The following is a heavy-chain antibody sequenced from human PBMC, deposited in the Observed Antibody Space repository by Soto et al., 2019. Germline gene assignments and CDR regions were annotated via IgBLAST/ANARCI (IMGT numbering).Heavy chain of an antibody. V-gene: IGHV4-61*01. J-gene: IGHJ4*02. CDR3: ARAKTTMIVPDNF. CDR2: IYYSGTT. D-gene: IGHD3-22*01. Sequence: QVQLQESGPGLVKPSETLSLTCTVSGDSVNSATYYWSWIRQPPGKGLEWIGYIYYSGTTKYNPSLNSRVTISVDTSKNQFSMNLSSVTAADTAIYYCARAKTTMIVPDNFWGQGTLVTVSS. CDR1: GDSVNSATYY.